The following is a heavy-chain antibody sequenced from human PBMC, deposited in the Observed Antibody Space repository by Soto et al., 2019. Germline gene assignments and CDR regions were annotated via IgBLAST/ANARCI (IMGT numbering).Heavy chain of an antibody. V-gene: IGHV1-18*01. CDR2: ISGYNGNK. D-gene: IGHD6-25*01. Sequence: QVQLVQSGAEVKKPGASVKVSCKASGYTFTSYGINWGRQAPGQGLEWMGWISGYNGNKKYAQKLQGRDTMTTDTTTTTAYMEMRSLRSDDTAFYYCARDGIAARPTPGYWGQGTLVTVSS. J-gene: IGHJ4*02. CDR1: GYTFTSYG. CDR3: ARDGIAARPTPGY.